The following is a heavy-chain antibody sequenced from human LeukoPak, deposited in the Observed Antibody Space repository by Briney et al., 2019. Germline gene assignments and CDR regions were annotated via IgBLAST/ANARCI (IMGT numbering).Heavy chain of an antibody. CDR1: GFTVSSNY. V-gene: IGHV3-53*01. J-gene: IGHJ4*02. CDR3: ARDIRGYSYGTLGY. Sequence: GGSLRLSCAASGFTVSSNYMSWVRQAPGKGLEWVSVIYSGGSTYYADSVKGRFTISRDNSKNTLYLQMNSLRAEDTAVYYCARDIRGYSYGTLGYWGQGTLVTVSS. CDR2: IYSGGST. D-gene: IGHD5-18*01.